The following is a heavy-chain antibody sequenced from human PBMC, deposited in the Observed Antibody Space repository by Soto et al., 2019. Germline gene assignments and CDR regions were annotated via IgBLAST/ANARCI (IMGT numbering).Heavy chain of an antibody. D-gene: IGHD3-9*01. CDR3: ARHPHWFYYFDY. Sequence: SETLSLTCTVSGGSISSGGYYWTWIRQHPGKGLEWIGYIYYSGSTYYNPSLKSRVTISVDTSKKQFSLKLSSVTAADTAVYYCARHPHWFYYFDYWGQGTLVTVSS. J-gene: IGHJ4*02. V-gene: IGHV4-31*03. CDR2: IYYSGST. CDR1: GGSISSGGYY.